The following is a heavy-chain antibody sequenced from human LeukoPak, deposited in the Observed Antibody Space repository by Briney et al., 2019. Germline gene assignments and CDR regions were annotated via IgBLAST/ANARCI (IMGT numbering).Heavy chain of an antibody. V-gene: IGHV3-23*01. CDR3: AKAKGTSSQYHLEV. CDR1: GFTFSSYA. CDR2: VTGGDCRT. Sequence: GGALRLSCAASGFTFSSYAMSWVRQAPGKGPEWGSTVTGGDCRTYYPDSVKGRVTTSRDNSENTVYLKTKSLRADDPAVYYCAKAKGTSSQYHLEVWGKGTPVTVSP. J-gene: IGHJ6*04. D-gene: IGHD6-13*01.